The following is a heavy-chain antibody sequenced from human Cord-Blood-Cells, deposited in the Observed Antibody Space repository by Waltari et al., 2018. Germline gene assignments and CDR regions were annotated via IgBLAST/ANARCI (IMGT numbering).Heavy chain of an antibody. V-gene: IGHV3-7*01. D-gene: IGHD2-15*01. CDR2: IKQDGSEK. Sequence: EVQLVESGGGLVQPGGSLRLSCAASGFTFSSYWMSWVRQAPGKGQEWVANIKQDGSEKYYVDSVKGRFTIARDNAKNSLYLQMNSLRAEDTAVYYCARDRAGGPTDAFDIWGQGTMVTVSS. CDR3: ARDRAGGPTDAFDI. J-gene: IGHJ3*02. CDR1: GFTFSSYW.